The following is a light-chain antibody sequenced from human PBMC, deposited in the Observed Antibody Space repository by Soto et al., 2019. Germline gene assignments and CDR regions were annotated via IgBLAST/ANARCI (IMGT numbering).Light chain of an antibody. CDR1: SSDVGGYNY. Sequence: QSALTQPASVSGSLGQSITISCTGTSSDVGGYNYVSWYQQHPGKAPKFIIYDVSNRPSGVSNRFSGSKSGNTASLTISGLQAEDDSDYYCCSYTTSNTRQIVLGTGTKLPS. J-gene: IGLJ1*01. CDR2: DVS. CDR3: CSYTTSNTRQIV. V-gene: IGLV2-14*01.